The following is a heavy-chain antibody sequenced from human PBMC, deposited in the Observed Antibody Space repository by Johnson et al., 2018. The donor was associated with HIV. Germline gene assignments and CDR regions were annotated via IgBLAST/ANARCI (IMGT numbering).Heavy chain of an antibody. J-gene: IGHJ3*02. D-gene: IGHD3-16*01. Sequence: QVQLVESGGGVVQPGRSLRLSCAASGFTFSSYSMHWVRQAPGKGLEWVAVISYGGNNKYYADSVKGRLNISRDNSKDTLYLQMNSLRAEDTAVYYCARCMITFGGVGGAFDIWGQGTMVTVSS. CDR1: GFTFSSYS. CDR2: ISYGGNNK. V-gene: IGHV3-30-3*01. CDR3: ARCMITFGGVGGAFDI.